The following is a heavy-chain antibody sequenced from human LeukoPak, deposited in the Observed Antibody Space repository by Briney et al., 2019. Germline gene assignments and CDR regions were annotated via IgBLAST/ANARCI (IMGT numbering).Heavy chain of an antibody. CDR3: AKIAPWGAVTTTDGFDY. D-gene: IGHD4-17*01. J-gene: IGHJ4*02. Sequence: PGGSLRLSCAASGFSFRNYAMSWVRQAPGKGLECVSSISDSGGATYYADSVKGRFTISRDNSRNTLYLQLNSLGADDTAVYYCAKIAPWGAVTTTDGFDYWGQGTLVTVSS. CDR1: GFSFRNYA. V-gene: IGHV3-23*01. CDR2: ISDSGGAT.